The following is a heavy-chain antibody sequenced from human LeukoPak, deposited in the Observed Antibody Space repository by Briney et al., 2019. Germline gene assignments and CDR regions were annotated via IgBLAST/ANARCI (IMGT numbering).Heavy chain of an antibody. CDR2: ITGSGGST. CDR3: AKDGARDGYNYPDY. Sequence: PGGSLRLSCAASGFTFSIYVMSWVRQAPGKGLEWVSGITGSGGSTFYAKSVKGRFTISRDKSKNTLYLQMNSLRAEDTAVYYCAKDGARDGYNYPDYWGQGTLVTVSS. CDR1: GFTFSIYV. J-gene: IGHJ4*02. D-gene: IGHD5-24*01. V-gene: IGHV3-23*01.